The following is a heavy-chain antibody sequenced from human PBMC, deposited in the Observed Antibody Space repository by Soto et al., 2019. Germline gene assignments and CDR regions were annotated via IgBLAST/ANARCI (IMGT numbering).Heavy chain of an antibody. CDR2: IYPGDSDT. D-gene: IGHD2-21*01. Sequence: GESLKISCKGSGYSFTSYWIGWVRQMPGKGLEWMGIIYPGDSDTRYSPSFQGQVTISADKSISTAYLQWSSLKASDTAMYYCARSLWQKKYYYYGMDVWGQGTTVTVSS. V-gene: IGHV5-51*01. CDR1: GYSFTSYW. J-gene: IGHJ6*02. CDR3: ARSLWQKKYYYYGMDV.